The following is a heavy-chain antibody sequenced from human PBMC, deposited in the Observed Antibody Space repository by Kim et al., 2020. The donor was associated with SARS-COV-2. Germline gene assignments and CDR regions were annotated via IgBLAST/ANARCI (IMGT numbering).Heavy chain of an antibody. CDR3: ARTTIVVVPAALGLGYHCQYYMDV. V-gene: IGHV4-34*01. D-gene: IGHD2-2*01. CDR2: INHSGST. CDR1: GGSFSGYY. Sequence: SETLSLTCAVYGGSFSGYYWSWIRQPPGKGLEWIGEINHSGSTNYNPSLKSRVTISVDTSKNQFSLKLSSVTTADTAVYYWARTTIVVVPAALGLGYHCQYYMDVWGKGTTVTVSS. J-gene: IGHJ6*03.